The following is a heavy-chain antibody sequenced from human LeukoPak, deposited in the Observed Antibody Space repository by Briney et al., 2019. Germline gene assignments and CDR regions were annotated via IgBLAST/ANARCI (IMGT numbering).Heavy chain of an antibody. J-gene: IGHJ6*04. V-gene: IGHV3-23*01. CDR2: ITGSDGNT. CDR1: GFAFSYYA. D-gene: IGHD6-13*01. Sequence: GGSLRLSCAASGFAFSYYAMTWVRQAPGKGREWVSGITGSDGNTYYADSVKGRFTISRDNSKNTMYLQMNSLRAEDTAVYYCAKDRGPYSSSWMDVWGKGTTVTVSS. CDR3: AKDRGPYSSSWMDV.